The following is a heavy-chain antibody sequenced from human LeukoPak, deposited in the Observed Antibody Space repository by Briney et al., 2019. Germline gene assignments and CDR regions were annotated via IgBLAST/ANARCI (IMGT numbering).Heavy chain of an antibody. Sequence: GGSLRLSCAASGFTFDDYVMHWVRQAPGKGLEWVSLISGDGGSTYYADSVKGRFSISRENAKNPLYLQMNSLRAGDTAVYYCARGDSSGYYQSSFDYWGQGTLVTVSS. CDR1: GFTFDDYV. V-gene: IGHV3-43*02. J-gene: IGHJ4*02. CDR2: ISGDGGST. D-gene: IGHD3-22*01. CDR3: ARGDSSGYYQSSFDY.